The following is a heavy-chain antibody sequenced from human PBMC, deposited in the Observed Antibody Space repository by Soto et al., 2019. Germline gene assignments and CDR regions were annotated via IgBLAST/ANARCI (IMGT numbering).Heavy chain of an antibody. D-gene: IGHD6-6*01. V-gene: IGHV3-23*01. CDR2: ISGSDDST. Sequence: EVQLLESGGGLVQPGESLRLSCAASGFTFSSYAMSWVRQAPGKGLEWVSVISGSDDSTYYADSVKGRFTISRDNSKNTLYLQMNSLRAEDTDVYYCAKRISSSTFDYWGQGTLVTVSS. J-gene: IGHJ4*02. CDR3: AKRISSSTFDY. CDR1: GFTFSSYA.